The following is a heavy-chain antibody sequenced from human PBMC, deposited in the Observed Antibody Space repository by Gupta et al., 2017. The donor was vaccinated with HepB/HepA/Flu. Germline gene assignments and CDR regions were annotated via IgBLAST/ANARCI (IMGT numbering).Heavy chain of an antibody. CDR1: GYSFSSHW. CDR3: ARHGDSSKGVRLDT. V-gene: IGHV5-51*01. CDR2: IFPGDADT. D-gene: IGHD3-10*01. J-gene: IGHJ5*02. Sequence: EVQLMQSGAEEQKPGASVKISCQGSGYSFSSHWIAWVRQRPGKGREWMGIIFPGDADTIYSPYFKGKGNSAADKSINTAYVQWSSLKAADTAREDGARHGDSSKGVRLDTWGQGTPVNVSS.